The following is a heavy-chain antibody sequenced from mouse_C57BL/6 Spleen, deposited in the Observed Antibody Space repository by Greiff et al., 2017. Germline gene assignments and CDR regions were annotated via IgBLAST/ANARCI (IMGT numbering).Heavy chain of an antibody. D-gene: IGHD4-1*01. Sequence: EVQRVESGGGLVKPGGSLKLSCASSGFTFSDYGMHWVRQAPEKGLEWVAYISSGSSTIYYADTVKGRFTISRDNAKNTLFLQMTSLRSEDTAMYYCARGTGTYYYAMDYWGQGTSVTVSS. J-gene: IGHJ4*01. CDR3: ARGTGTYYYAMDY. CDR2: ISSGSSTI. V-gene: IGHV5-17*01. CDR1: GFTFSDYG.